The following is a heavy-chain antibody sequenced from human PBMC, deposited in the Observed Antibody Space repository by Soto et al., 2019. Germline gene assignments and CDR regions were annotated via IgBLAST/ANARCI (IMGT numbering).Heavy chain of an antibody. CDR2: ISYDGSKK. CDR3: ARDTGTYSSGWYPLI. Sequence: QVQLVESGGGVVQPGRSLRLSCAASGFTFSSYAMHWVGQAPGKGLEGVAVISYDGSKKNYADSVKGRFTVSRDNSKNTLYLQMNSLRAEDTAVYYCARDTGTYSSGWYPLIWGQGTLVTVSS. CDR1: GFTFSSYA. J-gene: IGHJ4*02. D-gene: IGHD6-19*01. V-gene: IGHV3-30-3*01.